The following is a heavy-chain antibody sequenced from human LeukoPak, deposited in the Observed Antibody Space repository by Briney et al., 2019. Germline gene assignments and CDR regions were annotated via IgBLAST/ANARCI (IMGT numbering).Heavy chain of an antibody. D-gene: IGHD2-2*02. CDR2: IKQDGSEK. Sequence: GESLKISCAASGFTFSSYWMSWVRQAPGKGPEWVANIKQDGSEKYYVDSVKGRFTISRDNAKNSLYLQMNSLRAEDTAVYYCARDLVVPAAIPFYYYYYMDVWGKGTTVTVSS. CDR1: GFTFSSYW. V-gene: IGHV3-7*01. J-gene: IGHJ6*03. CDR3: ARDLVVPAAIPFYYYYYMDV.